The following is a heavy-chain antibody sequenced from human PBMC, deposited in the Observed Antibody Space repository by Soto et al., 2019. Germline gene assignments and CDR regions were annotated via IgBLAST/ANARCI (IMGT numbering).Heavy chain of an antibody. D-gene: IGHD5-18*01. Sequence: QVQLQESGPGLVKPSQTLSLACTASGGSVGSGEYYYSWIRQPPGKGLEWIGYIYDSGITNYTPSLKGRVTMSLDRSNNQVSLKLSSVTAADTAVYFCARDVAHGYTENVWGQGTMVTVSS. CDR2: IYDSGIT. CDR1: GGSVGSGEYY. CDR3: ARDVAHGYTENV. J-gene: IGHJ3*01. V-gene: IGHV4-30-4*01.